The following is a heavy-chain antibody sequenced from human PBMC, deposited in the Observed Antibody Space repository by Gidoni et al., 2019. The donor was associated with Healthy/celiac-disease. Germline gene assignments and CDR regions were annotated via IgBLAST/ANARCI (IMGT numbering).Heavy chain of an antibody. CDR3: ARGLGGSGARYFDL. CDR2: SRNKATSHPT. CDR1: GFTFSDYY. J-gene: IGHJ2*01. V-gene: IGHV3-72*01. D-gene: IGHD3-10*01. Sequence: EVQLVESGGGLVQPGGSLRLSCAASGFTFSDYYMDWVRQAPGKGLEWVGRSRNKATSHPTDYAASVKGRLTISRDDSKNSLYLKMNGRKTEDTAVYYCARGLGGSGARYFDLWGRGTLVTVSS.